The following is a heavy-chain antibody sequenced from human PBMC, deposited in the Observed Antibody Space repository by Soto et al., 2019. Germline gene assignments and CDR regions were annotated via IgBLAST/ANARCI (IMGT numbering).Heavy chain of an antibody. CDR3: ARKAVPAAGGKIYYFGY. Sequence: GESLKISCKGSGYSFTSYWISWVRQMTGKGLEWMGRIDPSDSYTNYGPSFQGQVTISADKSISTAYLQWSSLKASDTAMYYCARKAVPAAGGKIYYFGYWGQGTLVTVSS. J-gene: IGHJ4*02. D-gene: IGHD2-2*01. CDR2: IDPSDSYT. V-gene: IGHV5-10-1*04. CDR1: GYSFTSYW.